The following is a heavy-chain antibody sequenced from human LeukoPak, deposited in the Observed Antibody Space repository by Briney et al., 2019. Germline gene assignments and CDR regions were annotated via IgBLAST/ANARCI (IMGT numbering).Heavy chain of an antibody. Sequence: PRGSLRLSCAVSGFTFSRYWMSWVRQAPGEGPEWVANINQDGSEEYYMDTVKGRFTISRDNAMESLYLQMNSLRAEDTAVYYCARGPLGYCSTGSCAFDVWGQGTMVIVSS. J-gene: IGHJ3*01. CDR3: ARGPLGYCSTGSCAFDV. CDR2: INQDGSEE. V-gene: IGHV3-7*01. CDR1: GFTFSRYW. D-gene: IGHD2-15*01.